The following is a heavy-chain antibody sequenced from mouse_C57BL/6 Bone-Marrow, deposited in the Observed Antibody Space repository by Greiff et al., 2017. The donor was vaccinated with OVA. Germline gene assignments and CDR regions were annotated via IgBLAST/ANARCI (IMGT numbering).Heavy chain of an antibody. D-gene: IGHD2-2*01. CDR3: VRHVGLRGFDY. Sequence: EVKLVESGGGLVQPKGSLKLSCAASGFSFNTYAMNWVRQAPGKGLEWVARIRSKSNNYATYYADSVKDRFTISRDDSESMLYLQMNNLKTEDTAMYYCVRHVGLRGFDYWGQGTTLTVSS. J-gene: IGHJ2*01. V-gene: IGHV10-1*01. CDR1: GFSFNTYA. CDR2: IRSKSNNYAT.